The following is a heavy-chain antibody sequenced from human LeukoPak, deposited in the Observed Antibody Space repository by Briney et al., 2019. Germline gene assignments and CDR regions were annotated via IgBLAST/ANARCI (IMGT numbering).Heavy chain of an antibody. Sequence: ASVKVSCKASGYTFTGYYVHWVRQAPGQGLEWMGWINPNSGGTNYAQKFQGRVTMTRDTSISTAYMELSRLRSDDTAVYYCARDRSGWSDWYFDLWGRGTLVTVSS. J-gene: IGHJ2*01. D-gene: IGHD6-19*01. CDR3: ARDRSGWSDWYFDL. CDR1: GYTFTGYY. CDR2: INPNSGGT. V-gene: IGHV1-2*02.